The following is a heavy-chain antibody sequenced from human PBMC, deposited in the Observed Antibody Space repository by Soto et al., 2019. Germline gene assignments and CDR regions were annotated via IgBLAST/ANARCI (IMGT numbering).Heavy chain of an antibody. Sequence: GGSLRLSCAASGFTFSTYSMNWVRQAPGKGLEWVSSISSSGSYIFYADSVKGRFTISRDNAKNSLYLHMNSLRAEDTAVYYCAAHCSGGSCYSFDYWGQGTLVTVSS. V-gene: IGHV3-21*01. CDR3: AAHCSGGSCYSFDY. CDR2: ISSSGSYI. D-gene: IGHD2-15*01. J-gene: IGHJ4*02. CDR1: GFTFSTYS.